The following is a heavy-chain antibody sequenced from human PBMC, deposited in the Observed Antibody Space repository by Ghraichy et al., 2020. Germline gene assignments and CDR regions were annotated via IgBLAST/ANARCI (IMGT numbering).Heavy chain of an antibody. J-gene: IGHJ5*02. CDR3: AKDGGGNQDNWFDP. D-gene: IGHD2-21*01. V-gene: IGHV3-23*01. Sequence: GGSLRLSCAASGFTFSSYDMSWVRQAPGKGLEWVSAISGSGGSTYYADSVKGRFTISRDNSKNTLYLQMNSLRAEDTAVYYCAKDGGGNQDNWFDPWGQGTLVTVSS. CDR2: ISGSGGST. CDR1: GFTFSSYD.